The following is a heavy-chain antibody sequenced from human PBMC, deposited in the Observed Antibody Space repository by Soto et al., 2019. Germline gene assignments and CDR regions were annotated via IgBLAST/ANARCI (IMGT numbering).Heavy chain of an antibody. CDR1: GFTFSSYW. Sequence: PGGSLRLSCAASGFTFSSYWVSWVRQAPGKGLEWVANIKQDGSEKYYVDSVKGRFTISRDNAKNSLYLQMNSLRAEDTAVYYCAGGFRYCSGGSCYDYWGQGTLVTVSS. J-gene: IGHJ4*02. D-gene: IGHD2-15*01. V-gene: IGHV3-7*01. CDR2: IKQDGSEK. CDR3: AGGFRYCSGGSCYDY.